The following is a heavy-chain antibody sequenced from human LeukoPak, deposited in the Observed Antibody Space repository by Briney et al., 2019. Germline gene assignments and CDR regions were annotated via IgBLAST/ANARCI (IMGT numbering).Heavy chain of an antibody. Sequence: QSGGSLRLSCAASGFTFSSYGMRWVRQAPGKGLEWVAFISYDGSNKYYADSVRGRFTISRDNSKNTLYLQMNSLRAEDTAVYYCAKDLQVTPDYWGQGTLVTVSS. V-gene: IGHV3-30*18. CDR3: AKDLQVTPDY. D-gene: IGHD2-21*02. CDR2: ISYDGSNK. J-gene: IGHJ4*02. CDR1: GFTFSSYG.